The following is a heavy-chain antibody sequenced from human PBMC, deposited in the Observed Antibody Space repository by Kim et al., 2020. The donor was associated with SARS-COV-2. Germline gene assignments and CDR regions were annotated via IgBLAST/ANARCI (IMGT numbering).Heavy chain of an antibody. CDR3: ARLVGLAAAEHTPVYFDY. Sequence: SETLSLTCTVSGGSISSSSYYWGWIRQPPGKGLEWIGSIYYSGSTYYNPSLKSRVTISVDTSKNQFSLKLSSVTAADTAVYYCARLVGLAAAEHTPVYFDYWGQGTLVTVSS. D-gene: IGHD6-13*01. CDR2: IYYSGST. V-gene: IGHV4-39*01. CDR1: GGSISSSSYY. J-gene: IGHJ4*02.